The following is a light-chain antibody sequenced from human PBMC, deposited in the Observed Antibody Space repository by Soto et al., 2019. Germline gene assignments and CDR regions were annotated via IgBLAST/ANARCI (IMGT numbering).Light chain of an antibody. Sequence: IQLTQSPSSLSASVGDRVTITCRASQCISSYLAWYQQKPGKAPKLLIYAASTLQTVVPSRFSGSGSVTAFTLTISSLQPEDFATYYCQKLNSYPLTFGGGTKVEIK. CDR2: AAS. J-gene: IGKJ4*01. V-gene: IGKV1-9*01. CDR1: QCISSY. CDR3: QKLNSYPLT.